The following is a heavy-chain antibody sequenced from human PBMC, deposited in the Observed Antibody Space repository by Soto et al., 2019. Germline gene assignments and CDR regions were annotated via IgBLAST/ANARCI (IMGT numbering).Heavy chain of an antibody. Sequence: GSLRLSCAASGFMFSTTDMSWVRQAPGKGLEWLTTIEGSGEITYYADSVKGRFTISRDNSKSTVYLQMDSLTADDTAVYLCVKNSGWFNTWGQGTPVTVSS. CDR1: GFMFSTTD. CDR2: IEGSGEIT. D-gene: IGHD3-10*01. V-gene: IGHV3-23*01. CDR3: VKNSGWFNT. J-gene: IGHJ5*02.